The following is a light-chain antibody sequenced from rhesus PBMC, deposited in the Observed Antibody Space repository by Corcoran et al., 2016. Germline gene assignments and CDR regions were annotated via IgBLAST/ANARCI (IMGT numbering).Light chain of an antibody. CDR2: IAS. J-gene: IGKJ3*01. CDR1: QSIGSD. CDR3: QQSYSFPFT. V-gene: IGKV6-55*01. Sequence: EILLTQSPAFQSVTLKEKVTITCQASQSIGSDLHWYQQKPDQSPKLLIRIASQSISGVPSRFSGSGSGTDCTITINGLEAEDAATYYCQQSYSFPFTFGPGTKLDIK.